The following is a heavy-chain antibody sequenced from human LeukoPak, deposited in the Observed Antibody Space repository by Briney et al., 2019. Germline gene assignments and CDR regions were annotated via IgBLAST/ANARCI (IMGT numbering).Heavy chain of an antibody. CDR2: ISTSSSNI. J-gene: IGHJ4*02. V-gene: IGHV3-48*04. CDR1: GFALSLYS. Sequence: GGSLRLSCVASGFALSLYSMNWVRQAPGKGLEWISYISTSSSNIDYADSVKGRFTISRDNAKNSLYLQMNSLRAEDTAVYYCVRDLGVGTSHWGQGTLVTVSS. D-gene: IGHD1-14*01. CDR3: VRDLGVGTSH.